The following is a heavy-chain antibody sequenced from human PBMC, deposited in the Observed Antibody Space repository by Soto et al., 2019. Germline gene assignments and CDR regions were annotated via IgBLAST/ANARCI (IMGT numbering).Heavy chain of an antibody. CDR3: ARDWRYSSGLDY. D-gene: IGHD6-25*01. CDR2: ISPSGDAT. J-gene: IGHJ4*02. V-gene: IGHV1-46*01. CDR1: GVSITGHF. Sequence: QVQLVQSGAEAKKPGASVKVSCKASGVSITGHFMHWLRQAPGQGLEWMGGISPSGDATCYAKNLRHTVTMTRVTSPNTLYLEMTRLRFVVTAVYYCARDWRYSSGLDYWGQGTVVTVSP.